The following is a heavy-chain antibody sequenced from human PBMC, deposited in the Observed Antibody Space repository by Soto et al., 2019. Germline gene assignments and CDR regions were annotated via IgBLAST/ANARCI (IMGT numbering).Heavy chain of an antibody. J-gene: IGHJ6*02. CDR2: IIPIFGTA. V-gene: IGHV1-69*13. CDR1: GGTFSSYA. Sequence: SVKVSCKASGGTFSSYAISWVRRAPGQGLEWMGGIIPIFGTANYAQKFQGRVTITADESTSTAYMELSSLRSEDTAVYYCAREAAAGGDYYYGMDVWGQGTTVTVSS. D-gene: IGHD6-13*01. CDR3: AREAAAGGDYYYGMDV.